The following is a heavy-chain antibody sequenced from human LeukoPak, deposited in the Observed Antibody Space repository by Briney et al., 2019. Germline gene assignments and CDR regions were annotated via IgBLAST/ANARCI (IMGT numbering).Heavy chain of an antibody. D-gene: IGHD6-19*01. CDR3: ARVSGKYSSGWYDY. V-gene: IGHV4-59*01. CDR2: IHDSGTT. J-gene: IGHJ4*02. CDR1: GGSISSYY. Sequence: SETLSLTCTVSGGSISSYYWSWIRQPPGKGLEWFGYIHDSGTTNYNPSLKSRVTISVDTSKNQFSLKLSSVTAADTAVYYCARVSGKYSSGWYDYWGQGTLVTVSS.